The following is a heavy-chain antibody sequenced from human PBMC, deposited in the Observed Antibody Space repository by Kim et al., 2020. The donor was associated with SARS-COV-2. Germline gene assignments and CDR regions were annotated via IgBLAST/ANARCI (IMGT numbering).Heavy chain of an antibody. V-gene: IGHV1-46*01. CDR3: ARDVYSSSSYFDY. J-gene: IGHJ4*02. D-gene: IGHD6-6*01. Sequence: YAKEFQGRVTMTRDTSTSTVYMELSSLRSEDTAVYYCARDVYSSSSYFDYWGQGTLVTVSS.